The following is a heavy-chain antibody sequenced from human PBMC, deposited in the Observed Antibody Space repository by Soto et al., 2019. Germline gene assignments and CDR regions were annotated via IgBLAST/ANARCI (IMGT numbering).Heavy chain of an antibody. J-gene: IGHJ5*02. CDR2: IYHSGST. CDR1: GGSICSSNW. V-gene: IGHV4-4*02. Sequence: PSETLSLTCAVSGGSICSSNWWSWVRQPPGKGLEWIGEIYHSGSTNYNPSLKSRVTISVDKSKNQFSLKLSSVTAADTAVYYCARGGRYSSSLQIFEPWGQGTLVTVSS. CDR3: ARGGRYSSSLQIFEP. D-gene: IGHD6-13*01.